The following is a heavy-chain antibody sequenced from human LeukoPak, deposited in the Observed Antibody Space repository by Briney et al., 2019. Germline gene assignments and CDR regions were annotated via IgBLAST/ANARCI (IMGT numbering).Heavy chain of an antibody. J-gene: IGHJ4*02. CDR1: GFTFSSYS. V-gene: IGHV3-21*01. CDR3: ARYCSNDGIDY. D-gene: IGHD2-2*01. CDR2: ISSSSYI. Sequence: GGSLRLSCAASGFTFSSYSMNWVRQAPGKGLEWVSSISSSSYIYYADSVKGRFTISRDNAKNSLYLQMNSLRAEDTAVYYCARYCSNDGIDYWGQGTLVTVSS.